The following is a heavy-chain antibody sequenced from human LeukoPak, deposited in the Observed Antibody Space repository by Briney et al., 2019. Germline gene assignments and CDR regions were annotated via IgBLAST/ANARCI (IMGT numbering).Heavy chain of an antibody. CDR2: ISSSGSTI. CDR3: ASNYYFDY. V-gene: IGHV3-48*03. CDR1: GFTFSSYE. Sequence: GGSLRLSCAASGFTFSSYEMNWVRQAPGKGVEWVSYISSSGSTIYYADSVKGLFTIPRDNAKNSLYLQMNSLRAEDTAVYYCASNYYFDYWGQGTLVTVSS. J-gene: IGHJ4*02.